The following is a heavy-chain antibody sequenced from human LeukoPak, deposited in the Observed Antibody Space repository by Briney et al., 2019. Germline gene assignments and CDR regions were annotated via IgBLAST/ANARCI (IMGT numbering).Heavy chain of an antibody. CDR3: ARDRLGFLEWSFFDY. V-gene: IGHV3-48*01. J-gene: IGHJ4*02. Sequence: QTGGSLRLSCAASGFTSSSYSMNWVRQAPGKGLEWVSYISSSSSTIYYADSVKGRFTISRDNAKNSLYLQMNSLGAEDTAVYYCARDRLGFLEWSFFDYWGQGTLVTVSS. CDR1: GFTSSSYS. D-gene: IGHD3-3*01. CDR2: ISSSSSTI.